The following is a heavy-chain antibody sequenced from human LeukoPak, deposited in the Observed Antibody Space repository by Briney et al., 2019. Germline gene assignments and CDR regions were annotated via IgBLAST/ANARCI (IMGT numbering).Heavy chain of an antibody. CDR3: ARRAGAYSHPYDY. J-gene: IGHJ4*02. D-gene: IGHD2-15*01. CDR1: GFTFSDYY. CDR2: ISSSGSTI. Sequence: GGSLRLSCAASGFTFSDYYMSWIRQAPGKGLESVSSISSSGSTIYYADSVKSRFTISRDNSKNTLYLQMNSLRAEDTAVYYCARRAGAYSHPYDYWGQGTLVTVSS. V-gene: IGHV3-11*01.